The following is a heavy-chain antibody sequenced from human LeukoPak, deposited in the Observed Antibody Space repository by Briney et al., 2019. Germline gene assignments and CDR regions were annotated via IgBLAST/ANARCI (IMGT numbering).Heavy chain of an antibody. V-gene: IGHV4-34*01. Sequence: KPSETLSLTCAVYGGSFRGYFWGWLRQTPGKGLEWLGEITHNGGTNYMPSLSGRVSVFQDVSKNQFSLKLSSVTAADTGVYYCARGNSGSHWGDHYFYMDVWGKGTTVIVSS. CDR2: ITHNGGT. J-gene: IGHJ6*03. CDR3: ARGNSGSHWGDHYFYMDV. D-gene: IGHD1-26*01. CDR1: GGSFRGYF.